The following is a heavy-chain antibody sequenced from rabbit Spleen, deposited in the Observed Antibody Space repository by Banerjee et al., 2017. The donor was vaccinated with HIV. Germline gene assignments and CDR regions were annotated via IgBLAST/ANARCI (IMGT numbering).Heavy chain of an antibody. D-gene: IGHD6-1*01. CDR3: ARAQGYNGNANYGYAL. V-gene: IGHV1S40*01. CDR1: GFSFSINYY. Sequence: QSLEESGGDLVKPGASLTLTCTASASGFSFSINYYMCWVRQAPGKGLEWIACIVTGSSGSTYYASWAKGRFTISKTSSTTVALQMTSLAAADTATYFCARAQGYNGNANYGYALWGPGTLVTVS. J-gene: IGHJ4*01. CDR2: IVTGSSGST.